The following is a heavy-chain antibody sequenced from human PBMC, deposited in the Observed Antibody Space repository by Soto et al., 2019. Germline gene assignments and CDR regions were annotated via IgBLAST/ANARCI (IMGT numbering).Heavy chain of an antibody. CDR1: GYTFTSYG. D-gene: IGHD3-16*02. CDR2: ISAYNGNT. J-gene: IGHJ4*02. CDR3: ARDSLYDYIWGSYRNRYDY. Sequence: QVQLLQSGAEVKKPGASVQVSCKASGYTFTSYGISWVRQAPGQGREWMGWISAYNGNTNYAQKLQGRVTMTTDTSTSTDYMELRSLRSDATAVYYCARDSLYDYIWGSYRNRYDYWGQGTLVTVSS. V-gene: IGHV1-18*01.